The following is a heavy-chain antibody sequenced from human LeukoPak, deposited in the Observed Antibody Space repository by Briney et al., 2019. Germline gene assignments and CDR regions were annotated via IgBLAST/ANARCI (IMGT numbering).Heavy chain of an antibody. CDR2: IYTSGST. CDR3: ARHQGATAEPIIGELDY. Sequence: SETLSLIRPVSGGSISSYYWSWIRQPAGKGLEWIGRIYTSGSTNYNPSLKSRVTMSVDTSKNQFSLKLSSVTAADTAVYYCARHQGATAEPIIGELDYWGQGTLVTVSS. CDR1: GGSISSYY. D-gene: IGHD1-26*01. J-gene: IGHJ4*02. V-gene: IGHV4-4*07.